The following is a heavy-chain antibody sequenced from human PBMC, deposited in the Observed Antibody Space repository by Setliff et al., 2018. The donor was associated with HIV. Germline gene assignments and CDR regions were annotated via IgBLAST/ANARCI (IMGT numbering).Heavy chain of an antibody. D-gene: IGHD3-22*01. CDR2: IYTSRGT. CDR3: ASAPLYFYDGSGYLKY. Sequence: PSETLSLTCTVSGGSVSGYHWNWLRQTPGKGLEWIGYIYTSRGTNYNHSLRTRVIISVDTSKNQVSLKLGSVTAADTAVYFCASAPLYFYDGSGYLKYWGQGSQVTVSS. CDR1: GGSVSGYH. J-gene: IGHJ4*02. V-gene: IGHV4-4*09.